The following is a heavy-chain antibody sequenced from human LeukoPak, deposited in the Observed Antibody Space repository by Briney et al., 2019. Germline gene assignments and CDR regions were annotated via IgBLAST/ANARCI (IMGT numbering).Heavy chain of an antibody. CDR2: INYDASET. CDR3: ARLGVKIVRGVSLKRSGTHWFDP. J-gene: IGHJ5*02. CDR1: GYSFTNYW. Sequence: GESLKISCKGGGYSFTNYWIVWVRQMPGKGLEWRGVINYDASETKYSPSFQGQVTISVDKSISTVYLQWSALKASDSAIYYCARLGVKIVRGVSLKRSGTHWFDPWGQGTLVTVSS. D-gene: IGHD3-10*01. V-gene: IGHV5-51*01.